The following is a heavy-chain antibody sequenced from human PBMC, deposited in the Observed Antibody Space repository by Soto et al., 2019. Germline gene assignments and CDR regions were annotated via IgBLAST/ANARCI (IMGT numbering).Heavy chain of an antibody. CDR3: ARQSGYYDILTGYTTYYFDY. J-gene: IGHJ4*02. V-gene: IGHV4-59*08. CDR1: GGSISTYY. Sequence: SETLSLTCTVSGGSISTYYWNWIRQPPGKGLEWIGYIYYRGNTNYNPSLKSRVTISVDTSKNQFSLKLSSVTAADTAVYYCARQSGYYDILTGYTTYYFDYWGQGTPVTVS. D-gene: IGHD3-9*01. CDR2: IYYRGNT.